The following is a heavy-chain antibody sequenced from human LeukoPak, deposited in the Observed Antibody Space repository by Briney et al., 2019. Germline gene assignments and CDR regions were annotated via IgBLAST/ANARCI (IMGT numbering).Heavy chain of an antibody. D-gene: IGHD6-19*01. J-gene: IGHJ4*02. V-gene: IGHV3-30*18. CDR2: VSQDGYNK. Sequence: GRSLRLSCAASGFIFSDYAMNWVRQAPGKGLEWVAHVSQDGYNKYYADSAKDRFTISRDNSNNTLYLEMKSLRAEDTAVYYCAKDKIAVTATSFDSWSQGDLVTVSS. CDR1: GFIFSDYA. CDR3: AKDKIAVTATSFDS.